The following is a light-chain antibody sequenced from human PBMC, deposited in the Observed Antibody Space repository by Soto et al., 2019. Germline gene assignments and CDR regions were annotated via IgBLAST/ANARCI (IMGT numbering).Light chain of an antibody. Sequence: EIVLTQSPATLSLSPGDRVTLSCRASQSVGSNLAWYQQKPGQAPRLLIYDASNRATGIPARFSGSGSGTDFTLTISSLEPEDFTVYYCHQRKDWPLTFGPGTKLEIK. CDR3: HQRKDWPLT. CDR2: DAS. J-gene: IGKJ2*01. V-gene: IGKV3-11*01. CDR1: QSVGSN.